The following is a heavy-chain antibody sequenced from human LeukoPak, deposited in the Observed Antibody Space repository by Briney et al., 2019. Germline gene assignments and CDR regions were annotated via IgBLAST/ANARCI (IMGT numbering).Heavy chain of an antibody. V-gene: IGHV3-23*01. CDR3: AKDLVVYDFWSGHYYFDY. CDR2: ISGSGGST. Sequence: AGGSLRLSCAASGFTFNMYAMNWVRQAPGKGLEWVSAISGSGGSTYYADSVKGRFTISRDNSKNTLYLQMNSLRAEDTAVYYCAKDLVVYDFWSGHYYFDYWGQGTLVTVSS. J-gene: IGHJ4*02. CDR1: GFTFNMYA. D-gene: IGHD3-3*01.